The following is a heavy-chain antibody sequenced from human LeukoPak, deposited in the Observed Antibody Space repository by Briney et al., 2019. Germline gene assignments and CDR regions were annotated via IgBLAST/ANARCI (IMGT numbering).Heavy chain of an antibody. CDR3: ARGGGCSSTSCYRNWFDP. D-gene: IGHD2-2*01. CDR2: LSGTGGST. CDR1: GFTFSNYA. Sequence: GGSLRLSCAASGFTFSNYAMSWVRQAPGKGLEWVSTLSGTGGSTYYADSVKGRFTISRDNSKNTLYLQVSSLRAEDTAVYYCARGGGCSSTSCYRNWFDPWGQGTLVTVSS. V-gene: IGHV3-23*01. J-gene: IGHJ5*02.